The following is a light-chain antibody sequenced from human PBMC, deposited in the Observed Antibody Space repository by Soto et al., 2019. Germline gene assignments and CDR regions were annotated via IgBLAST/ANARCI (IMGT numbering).Light chain of an antibody. CDR3: ATWDDSLNGYV. J-gene: IGLJ1*01. CDR2: SNN. CDR1: SSNIGSNT. V-gene: IGLV1-44*01. Sequence: QSALTQPPSASGTPGQRVTISCSGSSSNIGSNTVNWYQQLPGTAPKLLFYSNNQRPSGVPDRFSGSKSGTSASLAISGLQSEDEADYYCATWDDSLNGYVFGTGTKLTVL.